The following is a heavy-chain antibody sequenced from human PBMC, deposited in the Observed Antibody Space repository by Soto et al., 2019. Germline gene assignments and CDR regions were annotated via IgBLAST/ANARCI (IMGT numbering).Heavy chain of an antibody. V-gene: IGHV3-48*01. Sequence: DVQLVESGGGLVQPGESLRLSCAASGFIFSAYSMNWVRQTPGKGLEWIAHIAGGGVPTYYADSVKGRFTISRDRGKNFLYLQMNGLNREDSGTYYCARASSYAFDYWGQGALFTVSS. D-gene: IGHD2-2*01. CDR1: GFIFSAYS. CDR2: IAGGGVPT. CDR3: ARASSYAFDY. J-gene: IGHJ4*02.